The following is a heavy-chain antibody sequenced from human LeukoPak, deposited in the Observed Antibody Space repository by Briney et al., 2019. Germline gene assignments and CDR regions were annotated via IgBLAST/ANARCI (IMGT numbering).Heavy chain of an antibody. CDR2: IYHSGST. CDR1: GGSISSGGYS. V-gene: IGHV4-30-2*01. D-gene: IGHD3-22*01. CDR3: AGYYYGSSGHQLGAFDI. J-gene: IGHJ3*02. Sequence: PSETLSLTCAVSGGSISSGGYSWSWIRQPPGKGLEWIGYIYHSGSTYYNPSLKSRVTISVDRSKNQFSLKLSSVTAADTAVYYCAGYYYGSSGHQLGAFDIWGQGTMVTVSS.